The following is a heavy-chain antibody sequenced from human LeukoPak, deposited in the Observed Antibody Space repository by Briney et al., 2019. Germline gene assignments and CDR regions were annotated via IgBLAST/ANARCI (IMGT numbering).Heavy chain of an antibody. CDR2: ISGSGGGT. D-gene: IGHD3-9*01. J-gene: IGHJ4*02. V-gene: IGHV3-23*01. CDR3: ARDGGYFDWIFDY. Sequence: GGSLRLSCAASGFTFSSYAMSWVRQAPGKGLEWVSAISGSGGGTYYADSVKGRFTISRDNSKNTLYLQMNSLRAEDTAVYYCARDGGYFDWIFDYWGQGTLVTVSS. CDR1: GFTFSSYA.